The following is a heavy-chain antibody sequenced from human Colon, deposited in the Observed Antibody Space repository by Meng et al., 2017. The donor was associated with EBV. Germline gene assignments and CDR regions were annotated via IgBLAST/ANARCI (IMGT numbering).Heavy chain of an antibody. CDR2: NYYSGST. CDR3: AREENTSGWYYH. D-gene: IGHD6-13*01. V-gene: IGHV4-30-4*01. J-gene: IGHJ4*02. CDR1: SGAISNGGYY. Sequence: QVPTQGQGPGMLNASHPLSLLCNGSSGAISNGGYYWSWIRSPPGKELECIAHNYYSGSTHFNPSLKSLSFMSVDTSKNQFSLSLNSVTAADTAVYYCAREENTSGWYYHWGQGTLVTVSS.